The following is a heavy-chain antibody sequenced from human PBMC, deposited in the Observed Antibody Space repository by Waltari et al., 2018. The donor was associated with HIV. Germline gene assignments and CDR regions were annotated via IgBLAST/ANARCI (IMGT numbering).Heavy chain of an antibody. J-gene: IGHJ4*02. V-gene: IGHV4-61*01. D-gene: IGHD6-19*01. CDR3: ARSTVVAGSSFDY. CDR2: IYYSGST. Sequence: QVQLQESGPGLVKPSETLSLTGTVSGGSVSRGNYYWSWIRQPPGKGLEWIGYIYYSGSTNYNPSLKSQVTISIDTSKNQFSLKLRSVTAADTALYYCARSTVVAGSSFDYWGQGTLVTVPS. CDR1: GGSVSRGNYY.